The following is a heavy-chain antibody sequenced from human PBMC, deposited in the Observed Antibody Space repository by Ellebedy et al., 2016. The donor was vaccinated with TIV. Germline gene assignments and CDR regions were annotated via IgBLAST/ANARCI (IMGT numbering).Heavy chain of an antibody. CDR2: IYPGDSDT. J-gene: IGHJ3*02. CDR3: ARRWIVVVPAASSDAFDI. V-gene: IGHV5-51*01. D-gene: IGHD2-2*01. Sequence: GESLKISCKSSGYSFSNYWIGWVRQMPGKGLEWMGIIYPGDSDTRYSPSFQGQVTISADKSISTAYLQWSSLRASDTAMYYCARRWIVVVPAASSDAFDIWGQGTMVTVSS. CDR1: GYSFSNYW.